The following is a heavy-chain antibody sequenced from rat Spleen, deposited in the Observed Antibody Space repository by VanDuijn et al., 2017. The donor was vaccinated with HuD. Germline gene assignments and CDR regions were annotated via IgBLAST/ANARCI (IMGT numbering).Heavy chain of an antibody. V-gene: IGHV5-29*01. J-gene: IGHJ2*01. CDR2: ISYGDSSGHSST. CDR3: ARRHYGYTDYFDY. Sequence: EVQLVETGGGLVQPGRSLKLSCVASGFTFSTYWMYWLRQAPTKGLEWVATISYGDSSGHSSTYYRDSVKGRFTISRDNAKSTLSLQMDSLRSEDTATYYCARRHYGYTDYFDYWGQGVMVTVSS. CDR1: GFTFSTYW. D-gene: IGHD1-9*01.